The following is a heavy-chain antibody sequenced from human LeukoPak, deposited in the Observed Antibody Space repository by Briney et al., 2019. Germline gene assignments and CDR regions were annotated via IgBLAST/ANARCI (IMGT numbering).Heavy chain of an antibody. CDR3: PKDTTDPAIKNSNTSFDS. CDR2: ISWNSGSI. D-gene: IGHD5-18*01. J-gene: IGHJ4*02. Sequence: PGRSLRLSCAAAGFTFYDYAMQWVRQAPGKGREWVSGISWNSGSIGYADSVKGRFTVSRDNAKDSLYLQMNRLRAEDTAVYYCPKDTTDPAIKNSNTSFDSWGQGTLVTVSS. V-gene: IGHV3-9*01. CDR1: GFTFYDYA.